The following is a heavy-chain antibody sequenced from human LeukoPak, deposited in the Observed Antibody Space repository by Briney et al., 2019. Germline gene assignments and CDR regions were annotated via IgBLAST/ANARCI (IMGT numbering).Heavy chain of an antibody. CDR2: IYSSGST. CDR3: ARGRGQQLVNDAFDI. Sequence: GGSLRLSCAASGFTVSSKYMTWVRQAPGKGLEWVSVIYSSGSTYYADSVKGRFTISRDNSKNTVYLQMNSLRAEDTAVYTCARGRGQQLVNDAFDIWGQGTMVTVSS. D-gene: IGHD6-13*01. CDR1: GFTVSSKY. V-gene: IGHV3-66*01. J-gene: IGHJ3*02.